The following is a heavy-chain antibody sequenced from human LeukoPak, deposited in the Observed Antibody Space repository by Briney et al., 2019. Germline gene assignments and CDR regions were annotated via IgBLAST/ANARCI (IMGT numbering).Heavy chain of an antibody. Sequence: PGGSLRLSCAASGFTFSSYGMHWVRQAPGKGLEWVAVIWYDGSNKYYADSVKGRFTISRDNSKNTLYLQMNSLRAEDTAVYYCARGRSITILRGVAISDGFDIWGQGTKVTVS. CDR1: GFTFSSYG. D-gene: IGHD3-10*01. V-gene: IGHV3-33*01. CDR2: IWYDGSNK. CDR3: ARGRSITILRGVAISDGFDI. J-gene: IGHJ3*02.